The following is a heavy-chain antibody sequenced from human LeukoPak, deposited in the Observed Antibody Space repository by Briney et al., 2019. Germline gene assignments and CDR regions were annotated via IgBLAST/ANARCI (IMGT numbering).Heavy chain of an antibody. CDR3: ARDGGRDYYDSSGYSTNWFDP. CDR1: GFTFSGSA. CDR2: IRSKANSYAT. Sequence: GGSLRLSCAASGFTFSGSAMHWVRQASGKGLEWVGRIRSKANSYATAYAASVKGRFTISRDDSKNTAYLQMNSLRAEDTAVYYCARDGGRDYYDSSGYSTNWFDPWGQGTLVTVSS. D-gene: IGHD3-22*01. V-gene: IGHV3-73*01. J-gene: IGHJ5*02.